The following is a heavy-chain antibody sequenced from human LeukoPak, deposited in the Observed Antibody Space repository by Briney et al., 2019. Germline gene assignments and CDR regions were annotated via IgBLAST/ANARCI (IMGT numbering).Heavy chain of an antibody. Sequence: SETLSLTCTVSGGSISSSSYYWGWIRQPPGKGLEWIGSIYYSGSTYYNPSLKSRVTISVDTSKNQFSLKLTSVTAADTAVYYCAREAAAGTFYFDYWGQGTLVTVSS. V-gene: IGHV4-39*07. CDR3: AREAAAGTFYFDY. CDR2: IYYSGST. CDR1: GGSISSSSYY. J-gene: IGHJ4*02. D-gene: IGHD6-13*01.